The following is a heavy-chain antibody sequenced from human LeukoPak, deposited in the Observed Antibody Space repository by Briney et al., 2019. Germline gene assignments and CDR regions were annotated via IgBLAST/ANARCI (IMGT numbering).Heavy chain of an antibody. CDR2: MNPNSGNT. Sequence: ASVKVSCKASGYTFTSYDINWVRQAPGQGLEWMGWMNPNSGNTGYARKFQGRVTMTRNTSISTAYMELSSLRSEDTAVYYCARAVAAAGMVAFDIWGQGTMVTISS. CDR3: ARAVAAAGMVAFDI. CDR1: GYTFTSYD. J-gene: IGHJ3*02. D-gene: IGHD6-13*01. V-gene: IGHV1-8*01.